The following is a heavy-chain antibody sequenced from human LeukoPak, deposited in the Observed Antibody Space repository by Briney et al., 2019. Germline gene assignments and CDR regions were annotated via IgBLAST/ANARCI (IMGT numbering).Heavy chain of an antibody. Sequence: SETLSLTCTVSGGSISSYYWSWIRQPPGKGLEWIGYIYCSGSTNYNPSLKSRVTISVDTSKNQFSLKLSSVTAADTAVYYCARDSRYCSSTSCYYYYYYGMDVWGQGTTVTVSS. CDR1: GGSISSYY. CDR3: ARDSRYCSSTSCYYYYYYGMDV. V-gene: IGHV4-59*01. J-gene: IGHJ6*02. CDR2: IYCSGST. D-gene: IGHD2-2*01.